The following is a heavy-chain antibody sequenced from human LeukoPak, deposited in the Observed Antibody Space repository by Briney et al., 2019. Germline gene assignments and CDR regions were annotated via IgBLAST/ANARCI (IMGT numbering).Heavy chain of an antibody. V-gene: IGHV1-69*04. CDR3: VLWRYQLLTHAEYFQH. CDR2: IIPILGIA. Sequence: ASVKVSCKASGGTFSSYAISWVRQAPGQGLEWMGRIIPILGIANHAQKFQGRVTITADKSTSTAYMELSSLRSEDTAVYYCVLWRYQLLTHAEYFQHWGQGTLVTVSS. CDR1: GGTFSSYA. D-gene: IGHD2-2*01. J-gene: IGHJ1*01.